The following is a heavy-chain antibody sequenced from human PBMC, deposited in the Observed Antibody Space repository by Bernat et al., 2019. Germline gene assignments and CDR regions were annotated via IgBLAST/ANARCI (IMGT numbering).Heavy chain of an antibody. J-gene: IGHJ5*02. D-gene: IGHD1-26*01. CDR2: ISYDGNNQ. V-gene: IGHV3-30-3*01. CDR3: AGDRGVVGATTGYFDP. Sequence: QVQLVESGGGVVQPGRSLRLSCTASGFPFSSYAIHWVRQAPGRGLEWAAQISYDGNNQYYADSVKGRFTISRDNFKDTLYLQMNSLRTEDTAVYYFAGDRGVVGATTGYFDPWGQGTLVTVSS. CDR1: GFPFSSYA.